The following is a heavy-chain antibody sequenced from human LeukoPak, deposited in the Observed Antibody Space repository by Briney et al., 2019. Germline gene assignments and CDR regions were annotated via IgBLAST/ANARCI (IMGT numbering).Heavy chain of an antibody. CDR3: ARDPPAVLIDTYG. V-gene: IGHV3-66*01. D-gene: IGHD2-8*01. CDR2: VYSGGST. J-gene: IGHJ4*02. CDR1: GFIVTNNY. Sequence: PGGSLRLSCTASGFIVTNNYINWVRQAPGKGLEWVSLVYSGGSTYYADSVKGRFTISRDNSKNLVYLQMNSLRAEDTDLYYCARDPPAVLIDTYGWGQGTLVTVSS.